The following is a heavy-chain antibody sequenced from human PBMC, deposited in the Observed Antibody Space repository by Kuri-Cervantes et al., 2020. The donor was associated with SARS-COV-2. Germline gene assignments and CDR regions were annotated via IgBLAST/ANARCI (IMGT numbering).Heavy chain of an antibody. CDR3: ARDPNANHNNWFDP. J-gene: IGHJ5*02. CDR1: GGSFSGYY. D-gene: IGHD4/OR15-4a*01. CDR2: IYHSGST. V-gene: IGHV4-34*01. Sequence: GSLRLSCAVYGGSFSGYYWGWIRQPPGKGLEWIGGIYHSGSTYYNPSLKSRVTISVDTSKNQFSLKLSSVTAADTAVYYCARDPNANHNNWFDPWGQGTLVTVSS.